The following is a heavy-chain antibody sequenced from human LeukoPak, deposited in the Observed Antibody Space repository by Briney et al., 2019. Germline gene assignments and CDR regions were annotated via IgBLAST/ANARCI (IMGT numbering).Heavy chain of an antibody. D-gene: IGHD2-2*02. CDR2: IYYSGST. V-gene: IGHV4-39*01. J-gene: IGHJ5*02. Sequence: TTSETLSLPCTVSGGSISSGTYYWGWIRQPPGKGLECIGTIYYSGSTSYNPSLKSRVTISVDTSKNQFSLKLTSVTAADTAEYYCAGTYRLRRFDPWGQGTLVTVSS. CDR3: AGTYRLRRFDP. CDR1: GGSISSGTYY.